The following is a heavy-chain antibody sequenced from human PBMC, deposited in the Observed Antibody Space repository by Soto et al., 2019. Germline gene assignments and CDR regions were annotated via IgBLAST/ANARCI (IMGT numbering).Heavy chain of an antibody. J-gene: IGHJ4*02. CDR1: GFTFSSYG. Sequence: GGSLRLSCAASGFTFSSYGMHWVRQAPGKGLEWVAVISYDGSNKYYADSVKGRFTISRDNSKNTLYLQMNSLRAEDTAVYYCAKPYSPATFDYWGQGTLVTVSS. D-gene: IGHD2-15*01. CDR2: ISYDGSNK. V-gene: IGHV3-30*18. CDR3: AKPYSPATFDY.